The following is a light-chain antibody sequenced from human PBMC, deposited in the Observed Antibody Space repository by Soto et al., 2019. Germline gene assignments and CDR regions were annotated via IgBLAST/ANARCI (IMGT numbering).Light chain of an antibody. CDR3: QQTFSTPIT. J-gene: IGKJ5*01. CDR1: QTVRTY. V-gene: IGKV1-39*01. Sequence: DIQMTQSPSSLSASVGDRVTITCRASQTVRTYLNWYQQKPGKAPTLLVYAASTLGSAIPPRFTGAGSETDFTLTISGLQPEDFATYDCQQTFSTPITFGRGTRLE. CDR2: AAS.